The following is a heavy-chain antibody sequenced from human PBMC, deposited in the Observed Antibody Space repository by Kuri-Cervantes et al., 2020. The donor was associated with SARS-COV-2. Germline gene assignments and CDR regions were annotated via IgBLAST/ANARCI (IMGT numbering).Heavy chain of an antibody. CDR2: IYTSGST. CDR1: GGSISSYY. V-gene: IGHV4-4*07. Sequence: GSLRLSCTVSGGSISSYYWSWIRQPAGKGLEWIGRIYTSGSTNYNPSLKSRVTISVDTSKNQFSLKLGSVTAADTAVYYCARVRYYDTSDGYYYYYYMDVWGKGTTVTVSS. J-gene: IGHJ6*03. D-gene: IGHD3-22*01. CDR3: ARVRYYDTSDGYYYYYYMDV.